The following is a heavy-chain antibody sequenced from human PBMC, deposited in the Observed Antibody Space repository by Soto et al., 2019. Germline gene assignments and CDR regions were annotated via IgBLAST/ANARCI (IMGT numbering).Heavy chain of an antibody. J-gene: IGHJ6*02. CDR3: ARAPPDPVRITMIVVAYGMDV. V-gene: IGHV1-69*01. D-gene: IGHD3-22*01. Sequence: QVQLVQSGAEVKKPGSSVKVSCKASGGTFSSYAISWVRQAPGQGLEWIGGIIPIFGTANYAQKFQGRVTINADESTSTAYMELSSLRSEDTAVYYCARAPPDPVRITMIVVAYGMDVWGQGTTVTVSS. CDR2: IIPIFGTA. CDR1: GGTFSSYA.